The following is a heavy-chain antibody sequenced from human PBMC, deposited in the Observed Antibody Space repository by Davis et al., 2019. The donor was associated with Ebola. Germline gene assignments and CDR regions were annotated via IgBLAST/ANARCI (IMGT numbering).Heavy chain of an antibody. CDR2: ISGYNGHT. CDR3: ARDGAATEDYDY. CDR1: GYTFTSYG. V-gene: IGHV1-18*04. J-gene: IGHJ4*02. Sequence: ASVKVSCKTSGYTFTSYGIIWVRQAPGQGLEWMGWISGYNGHTKYRQDLQDRVTMTTDTSTTTVHMELRSLKSDDTAVYYCARDGAATEDYDYWGQGTLVTVSS. D-gene: IGHD2-15*01.